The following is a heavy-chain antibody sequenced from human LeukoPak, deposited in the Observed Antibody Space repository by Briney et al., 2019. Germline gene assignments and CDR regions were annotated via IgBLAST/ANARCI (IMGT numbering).Heavy chain of an antibody. CDR1: GGSMSSHY. CDR2: ISYTGGET. J-gene: IGHJ3*02. Sequence: PSETLSLTCTVSGGSMSSHYWTWIRQPPGKGLEWIGYISYTGGETNYNPSLKSRLTISVDTSKNQFSLMLTSVTAADTAVYYCARQPGGTAAFDIWAQGTKVTVSS. V-gene: IGHV4-59*08. CDR3: ARQPGGTAAFDI. D-gene: IGHD1-14*01.